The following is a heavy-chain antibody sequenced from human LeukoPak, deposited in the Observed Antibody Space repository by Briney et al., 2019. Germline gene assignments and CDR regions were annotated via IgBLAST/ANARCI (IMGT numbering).Heavy chain of an antibody. CDR2: IYYTGGT. D-gene: IGHD1-14*01. J-gene: IGHJ2*01. V-gene: IGHV4-59*01. CDR1: GGSIGSDY. CDR3: ARGYRYLDL. Sequence: SETLSLTCTVSGGSIGSDYWTWIRQPPGKGLEYIGYIYYTGGTNYNPSLKSRVTISVDTSKNQFSLKLSSVTAADTAVYYCARGYRYLDLWGRGTLVTVSS.